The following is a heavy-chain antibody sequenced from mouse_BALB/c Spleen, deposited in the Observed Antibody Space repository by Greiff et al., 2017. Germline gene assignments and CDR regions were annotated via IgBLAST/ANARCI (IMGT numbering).Heavy chain of an antibody. CDR1: GFDIKDYY. V-gene: IGHV14-1*02. CDR2: IDPEDGNT. D-gene: IGHD2-1*01. CDR3: ARRNGNRDAMDY. Sequence: DVKLQESGAELVRPGAFVKLSCKASGFDIKDYYMHWVRQRPEQGLEWIGWIDPEDGNTLYDPNFQGKASITADTSSNTVYLQLSSLTSEDTAVYYCARRNGNRDAMDYWGQGTSVTVSS. J-gene: IGHJ4*01.